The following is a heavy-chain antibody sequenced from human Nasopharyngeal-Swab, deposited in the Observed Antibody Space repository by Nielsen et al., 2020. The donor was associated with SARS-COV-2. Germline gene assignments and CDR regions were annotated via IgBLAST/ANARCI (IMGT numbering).Heavy chain of an antibody. Sequence: WVRQAPGQGLEWMGIINPSGGSTSYAQKFQGRVTMTRDTSTSTVYMELSSLRSEDTAVYYCATYYDYVWGSYRTPYYYYYMDVWGKGTTVTVSS. CDR2: INPSGGST. CDR3: ATYYDYVWGSYRTPYYYYYMDV. J-gene: IGHJ6*03. V-gene: IGHV1-46*01. D-gene: IGHD3-16*02.